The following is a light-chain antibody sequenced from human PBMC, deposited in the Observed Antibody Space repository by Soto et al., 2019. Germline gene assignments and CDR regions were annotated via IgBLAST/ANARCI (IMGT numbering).Light chain of an antibody. CDR1: QSVSSN. CDR3: QRSGGSVS. V-gene: IGKV3D-11*03. J-gene: IGKJ4*01. CDR2: DAS. Sequence: EIVLIQSPATLSLSPGERATLSCRASQSVSSNLAWYQQNPGQAPRLLIFDASNRATGIPARFSGSGSGTDFTLTISSLEPEDFAVYYCQRSGGSVSFGGGTKVE.